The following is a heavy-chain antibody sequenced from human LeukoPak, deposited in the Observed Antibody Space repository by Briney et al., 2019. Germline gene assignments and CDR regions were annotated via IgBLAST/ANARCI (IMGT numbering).Heavy chain of an antibody. CDR3: ARPKTTETTWYNWFES. D-gene: IGHD4-11*01. J-gene: IGHJ5*01. V-gene: IGHV4-4*07. Sequence: SETPSLTCTVSGGSISSYYWSWIRQPAGKGLEWIGRIDTSGNTNYKPSLKSRVTISVDTSKNQFSLKLSSVTAADTAVYYCARPKTTETTWYNWFESWGQGTLVTVSS. CDR2: IDTSGNT. CDR1: GGSISSYY.